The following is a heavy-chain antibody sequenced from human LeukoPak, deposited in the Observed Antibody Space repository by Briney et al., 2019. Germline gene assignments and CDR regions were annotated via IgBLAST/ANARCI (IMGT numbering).Heavy chain of an antibody. CDR3: ARGRGYSSGWGKY. J-gene: IGHJ4*02. Sequence: SETLSLTCAVYGGSFSGYYWSWIRQPPGNGLEGIGEINHSGSTNYNPSVKSRVTISVDTSKTQFSLKLSSVTAADTAVYYCARGRGYSSGWGKYWGQGTLVTVSS. D-gene: IGHD6-19*01. CDR1: GGSFSGYY. V-gene: IGHV4-34*01. CDR2: INHSGST.